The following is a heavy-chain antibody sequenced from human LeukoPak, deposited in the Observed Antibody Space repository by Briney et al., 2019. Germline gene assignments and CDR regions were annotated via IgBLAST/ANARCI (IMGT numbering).Heavy chain of an antibody. J-gene: IGHJ6*03. CDR1: GGTFSSYA. CDR3: ASMIVVAGYYYYYMDG. Sequence: SVKVSCKASGGTFSSYAISWVLQAPGQGLEWMGGIIPIFGTANYAQKFQGRVTITTDESTSTAYMELSSLRSEDTAVYYCASMIVVAGYYYYYMDGWGKGTTVTVSS. D-gene: IGHD3-22*01. CDR2: IIPIFGTA. V-gene: IGHV1-69*05.